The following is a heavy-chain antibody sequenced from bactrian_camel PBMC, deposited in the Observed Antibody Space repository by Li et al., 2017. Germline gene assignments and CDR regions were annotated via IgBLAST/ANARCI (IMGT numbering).Heavy chain of an antibody. V-gene: IGHV3S26*01. J-gene: IGHJ4*01. CDR1: GFTVGRQW. CDR2: IDSDGPT. Sequence: VQLVESGGGLVQPGGSLRLSCAASGFTVGRQWMYWLRQAPGKGREGVAVIDSDGPTSVADSGKGRFIASKDNAKKTMYLQMNNLKVEDTGLYLCYAEGGPRGQGTQVTVS. CDR3: YAEGGP.